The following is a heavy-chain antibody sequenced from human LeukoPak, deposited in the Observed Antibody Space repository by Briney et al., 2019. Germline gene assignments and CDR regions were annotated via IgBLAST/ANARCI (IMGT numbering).Heavy chain of an antibody. CDR3: AREGRSSTSLDY. CDR1: GYTFTGYY. Sequence: ASVKVSCKASGYTFTGYYMHWVRQAPGQGLEWMGWIDPNSGGTNYAQKLQGRVTMTRETSISTAYMDLSRLTSDDTAVYYCAREGRSSTSLDYWGQGTLVTVSS. V-gene: IGHV1-2*02. J-gene: IGHJ4*02. D-gene: IGHD2-2*01. CDR2: IDPNSGGT.